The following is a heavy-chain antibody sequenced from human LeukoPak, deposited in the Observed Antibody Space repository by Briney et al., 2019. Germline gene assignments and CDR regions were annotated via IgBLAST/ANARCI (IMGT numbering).Heavy chain of an antibody. V-gene: IGHV2-5*02. CDR2: ISCDDDK. D-gene: IGHD3-10*01. CDR1: GFSLSTSAVG. J-gene: IGHJ3*02. Sequence: SGPTLVKPTQTLTLTCTFSGFSLSTSAVGVGWIRQPPRKALGWLALISCDDDKRYSPFLKSRLIITKDTYKNQVVLTMNNMDPVDTATYYCANRPPFTMVRGIQNAFDIWGKGTMVTVSS. CDR3: ANRPPFTMVRGIQNAFDI.